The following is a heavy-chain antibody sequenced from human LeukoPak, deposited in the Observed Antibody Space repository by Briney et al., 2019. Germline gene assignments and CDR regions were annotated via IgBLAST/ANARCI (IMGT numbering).Heavy chain of an antibody. Sequence: GGSLRLSCAASGFTFDDYGMSWVRQAPGKGLEWVSGINWNGGSTGYADSVKGRFTISRDNAKNSLYLQMNSLRAEDTALYYCARGYSSGWYGGFDYWGQGTLVTVSS. V-gene: IGHV3-20*04. CDR2: INWNGGST. CDR3: ARGYSSGWYGGFDY. CDR1: GFTFDDYG. D-gene: IGHD6-19*01. J-gene: IGHJ4*02.